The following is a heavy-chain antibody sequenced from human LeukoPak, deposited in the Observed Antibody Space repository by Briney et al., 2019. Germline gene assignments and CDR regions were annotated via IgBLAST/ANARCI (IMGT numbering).Heavy chain of an antibody. J-gene: IGHJ4*02. CDR3: ARGSRPVYDFWAGWTVDY. Sequence: PGGSLRLSCAASGFMFDDYGMSWVRQAPGKGLEWVSGINWNGGRTAYADSVKGRFTISRDNAKNSVYLQMNTLRAEDTGVYYCARGSRPVYDFWAGWTVDYWGRGTLVTVSS. V-gene: IGHV3-20*04. CDR2: INWNGGRT. D-gene: IGHD3-3*01. CDR1: GFMFDDYG.